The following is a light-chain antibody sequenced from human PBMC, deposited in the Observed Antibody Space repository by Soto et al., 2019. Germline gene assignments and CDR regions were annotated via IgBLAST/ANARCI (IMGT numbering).Light chain of an antibody. CDR3: QQYDTSPYT. J-gene: IGKJ2*01. Sequence: DLPLPQSPSTLSASVGDRATITCRASQDINGWLAWYQQKPGTAPRLLIYKASTLQDGVPSRFSGSEFQTEFTLTITSLQADDFATYYCQQYDTSPYTFGQGTKLEIK. V-gene: IGKV1-5*03. CDR2: KAS. CDR1: QDINGW.